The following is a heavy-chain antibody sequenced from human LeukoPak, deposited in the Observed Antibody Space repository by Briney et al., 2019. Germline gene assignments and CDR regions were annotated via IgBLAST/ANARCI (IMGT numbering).Heavy chain of an antibody. CDR1: GASISRYY. V-gene: IGHV4-4*07. CDR2: MYSIGST. J-gene: IGHJ1*01. Sequence: SETLSLTCTLSGASISRYYWSWIRPPAGRGREWIGRMYSIGSTNYNPSLKSRVTMSVNTSKNQFCLQLSSVTAADTAVYYCASSRFLEWLPSADYFQHGGEGTMVTVSS. CDR3: ASSRFLEWLPSADYFQH. D-gene: IGHD3-3*01.